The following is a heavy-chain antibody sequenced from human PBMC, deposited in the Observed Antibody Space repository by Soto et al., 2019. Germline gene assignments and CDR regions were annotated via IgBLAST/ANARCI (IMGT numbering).Heavy chain of an antibody. CDR3: ATYYGDRGNNYYYYYYMDV. Sequence: ASVKVSCKVSGYTLTELSMHWVRQAPGKGLEWMGGFDPEDGETIYAQKFQGRVTMTEDTSTDTAYMELSSLRSEDTAVYYCATYYGDRGNNYYYYYYMDVWGKGTTVTVSS. J-gene: IGHJ6*03. D-gene: IGHD4-17*01. CDR2: FDPEDGET. V-gene: IGHV1-24*01. CDR1: GYTLTELS.